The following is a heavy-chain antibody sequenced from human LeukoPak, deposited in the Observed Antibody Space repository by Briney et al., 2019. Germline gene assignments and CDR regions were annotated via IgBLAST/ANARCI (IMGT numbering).Heavy chain of an antibody. J-gene: IGHJ4*02. CDR2: IYHSGST. Sequence: KPSETLSLTCTVSGYSISSGYYWGWIRQPPGKGLEWIGSIYHSGSTYYNPSLKSRVTISVDTSKNQFSLKLSSVTAADTAVYYCARCKTRVRPFDYWGQGTLVTVSS. V-gene: IGHV4-38-2*02. D-gene: IGHD1-14*01. CDR3: ARCKTRVRPFDY. CDR1: GYSISSGYY.